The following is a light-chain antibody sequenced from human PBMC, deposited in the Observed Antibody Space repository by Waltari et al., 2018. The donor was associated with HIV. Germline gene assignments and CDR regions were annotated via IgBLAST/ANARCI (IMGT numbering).Light chain of an antibody. CDR3: NSRDKSGNFVV. CDR1: SLSTYY. CDR2: DKN. Sequence: SSELTQDPAVSVALGQTVRITCQGDSLSTYYATWYQQKQGQAPLLVIFDKNNRPSGIPDRFSGSSSGNTASLTITGTQAEDEGDYYCNSRDKSGNFVVFGGGTELTVL. J-gene: IGLJ2*01. V-gene: IGLV3-19*01.